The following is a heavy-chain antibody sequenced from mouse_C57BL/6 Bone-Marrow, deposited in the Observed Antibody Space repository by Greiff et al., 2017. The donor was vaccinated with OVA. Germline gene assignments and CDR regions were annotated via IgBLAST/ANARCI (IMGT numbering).Heavy chain of an antibody. CDR1: GYTFTSYW. D-gene: IGHD2-2*01. CDR3: ARSCGYYRYFDV. Sequence: QVQLQQPGAELVKPGASVKMSCKASGYTFTSYWITWVKQRPGQGLEWIGDIYPGSGSTNYNEKFKSKATLTVDTSSSTAYMQLSSLTSEDSAVYYCARSCGYYRYFDVWGPGTTVTVSS. CDR2: IYPGSGST. V-gene: IGHV1-55*01. J-gene: IGHJ1*01.